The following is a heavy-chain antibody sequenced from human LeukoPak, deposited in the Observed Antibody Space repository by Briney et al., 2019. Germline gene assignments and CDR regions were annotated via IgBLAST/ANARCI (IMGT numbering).Heavy chain of an antibody. J-gene: IGHJ3*02. CDR2: IYYSGST. CDR3: ARVGVLRGAFDI. CDR1: GGSISSYY. Sequence: SETLSLTCTASGGSISSYYWSWIRQPPGKGLEWIGYIYYSGSTNYNPSLKSRVTIPVDTSKNQFSLKLSSVTAADTAVYYCARVGVLRGAFDIWGQGTMVTVSS. V-gene: IGHV4-59*01. D-gene: IGHD2/OR15-2a*01.